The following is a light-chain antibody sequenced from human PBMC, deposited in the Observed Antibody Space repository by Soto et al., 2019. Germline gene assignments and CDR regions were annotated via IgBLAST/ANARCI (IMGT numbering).Light chain of an antibody. Sequence: EIVLTQSPATLSLSPGERATLSCRASQSVSSYLAWYQQKPGQAPRPVIYDASKRATGIPARFSGSGSGTDFTLTISSLEPEDFAFYYCQQRSNFWTFGQGTKVESK. CDR2: DAS. CDR1: QSVSSY. V-gene: IGKV3-11*01. J-gene: IGKJ1*01. CDR3: QQRSNFWT.